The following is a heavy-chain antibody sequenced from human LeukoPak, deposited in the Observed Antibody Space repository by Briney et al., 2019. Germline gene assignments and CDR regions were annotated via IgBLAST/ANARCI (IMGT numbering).Heavy chain of an antibody. D-gene: IGHD1/OR15-1a*01. J-gene: IGHJ4*02. CDR2: IANSGGST. CDR1: GFTFTTYA. Sequence: HPGGSLRLSCAASGFTFTTYAMSWVRQAPGKELEWVSTIANSGGSTYYADSVKGRFTISRDNSKNPLYLQMNSLRAEDMAVYYCAKSHSVEQRGYFDYWGQGTLVTVSS. V-gene: IGHV3-23*01. CDR3: AKSHSVEQRGYFDY.